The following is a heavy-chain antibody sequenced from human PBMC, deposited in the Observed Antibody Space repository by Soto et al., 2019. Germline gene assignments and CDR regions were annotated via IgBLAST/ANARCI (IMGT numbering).Heavy chain of an antibody. Sequence: ASVKVSCKASGYTFTTYGVSWVRQAPGRGLEWMGWISAYNGNTNYAQRLQGRVTLTTDISTSTAYMELRSLRSDDTAVYYCARAPQVAVAGTVDLWGQGTLVTVSS. CDR3: ARAPQVAVAGTVDL. V-gene: IGHV1-18*01. D-gene: IGHD6-19*01. CDR2: ISAYNGNT. CDR1: GYTFTTYG. J-gene: IGHJ5*02.